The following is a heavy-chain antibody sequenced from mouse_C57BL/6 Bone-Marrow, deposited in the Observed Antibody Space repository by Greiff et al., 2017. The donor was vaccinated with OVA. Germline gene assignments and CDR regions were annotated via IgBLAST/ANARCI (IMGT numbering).Heavy chain of an antibody. CDR3: ARRVTTHWYFDV. V-gene: IGHV5-17*01. CDR2: ISSGSSTI. CDR1: GFTFSDYG. J-gene: IGHJ1*03. Sequence: DVKLVESGGGLVKPGGSLKLSCAASGFTFSDYGMHWVRQAPEKGLEWVAYISSGSSTIYYADTVKGRFTISRDNAKNTLFLQMTSLRSEDTAMYYCARRVTTHWYFDVWGTGTTVTVSS. D-gene: IGHD2-3*01.